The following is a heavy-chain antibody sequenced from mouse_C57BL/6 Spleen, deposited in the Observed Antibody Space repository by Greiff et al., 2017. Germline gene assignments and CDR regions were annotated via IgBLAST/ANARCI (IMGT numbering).Heavy chain of an antibody. CDR1: GFTFSSYT. D-gene: IGHD1-1*01. Sequence: EVKLVESGGGLVKPGGSLKLSCAASGFTFSSYTMSWVRQTPEKRLEWVATISGGGGNTYYPDSVKGRFTISRDNAKNTLYLQISSLRSEDTALYYCARLITTVVAPYFDYWGQGTTLTVSS. CDR3: ARLITTVVAPYFDY. V-gene: IGHV5-9*01. CDR2: ISGGGGNT. J-gene: IGHJ2*01.